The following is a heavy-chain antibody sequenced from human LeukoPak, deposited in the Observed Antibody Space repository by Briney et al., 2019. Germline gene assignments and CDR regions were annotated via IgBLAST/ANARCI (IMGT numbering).Heavy chain of an antibody. CDR2: INHSVGT. D-gene: IGHD6-6*01. V-gene: IGHV4-34*01. Sequence: SETLSLTCSVYSGSFSGYYWSWIRQPPGKGLEWIGEINHSVGTNYNPSLKSRVTMSLDTSKNQFSLKLSSVTAADTAVYYCARYPGSSSGLDYWGQGTLVTVSS. CDR3: ARYPGSSSGLDY. J-gene: IGHJ4*02. CDR1: SGSFSGYY.